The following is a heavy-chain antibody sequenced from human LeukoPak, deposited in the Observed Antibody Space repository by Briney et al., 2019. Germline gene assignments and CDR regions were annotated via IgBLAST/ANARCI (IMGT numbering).Heavy chain of an antibody. CDR1: GGSISTAAYY. CDR2: INYNGNT. CDR3: AREFESSPRD. D-gene: IGHD6-6*01. J-gene: IGHJ1*01. Sequence: PSETLSLICSASGGSISTAAYYCSLIRPPPGKRLGWIGSINYNGNTFYKPSLKSRGTMSLDTSRDHFSLNVISVTAADTAVYYCAREFESSPRDWGQGTMVTVSS. V-gene: IGHV4-39*07.